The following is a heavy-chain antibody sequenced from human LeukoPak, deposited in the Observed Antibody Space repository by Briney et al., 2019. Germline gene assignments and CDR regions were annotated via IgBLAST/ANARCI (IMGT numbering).Heavy chain of an antibody. CDR1: GYTFTGYY. V-gene: IGHV1-2*02. J-gene: IGHJ6*02. CDR2: INPNSGGT. CDR3: AREGVGTQRDYYYYGMDV. D-gene: IGHD4-23*01. Sequence: GASVKVPCKASGYTFTGYYMHWVRQAPGQGLEWMGWINPNSGGTNYAQKFQGRVTMTRDTSISTAYMELSRLRSDDTAVYYCAREGVGTQRDYYYYGMDVWGQGTTVTVSS.